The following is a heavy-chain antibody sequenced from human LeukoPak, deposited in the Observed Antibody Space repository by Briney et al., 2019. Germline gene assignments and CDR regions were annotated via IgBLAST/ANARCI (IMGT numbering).Heavy chain of an antibody. CDR3: AKDLATMWPDAFDI. J-gene: IGHJ3*02. V-gene: IGHV3-23*01. D-gene: IGHD3-10*02. CDR2: ISGSGGST. CDR1: GFTFRTHV. Sequence: GGSLRLSCAASGFTFRTHVMSWVRQAPGKGLEWVSTISGSGGSTYYADSVKGRFTISRDNSKNTPYLQMNSLRAEDTAAYYCAKDLATMWPDAFDIWGQGTMVTVSS.